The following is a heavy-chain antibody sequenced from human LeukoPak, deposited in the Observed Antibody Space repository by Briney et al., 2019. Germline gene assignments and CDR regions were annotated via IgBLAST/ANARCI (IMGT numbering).Heavy chain of an antibody. V-gene: IGHV1-18*04. J-gene: IGHJ6*03. D-gene: IGHD3-10*01. CDR2: ISANNGNT. CDR3: ARGGITTNMDV. CDR1: GYTFTGYY. Sequence: ASVKVSCKASGYTFTGYYMHWVRQAPGQGREWMGWISANNGNTNYAQKLQGRVTMTTDTSTSTAYMELRSLRSDDTAVYYCARGGITTNMDVWGKGTTVTVSS.